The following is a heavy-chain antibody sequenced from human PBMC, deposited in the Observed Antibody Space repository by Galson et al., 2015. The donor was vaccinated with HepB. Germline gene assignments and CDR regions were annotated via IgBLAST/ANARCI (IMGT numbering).Heavy chain of an antibody. CDR1: GYIFATYF. CDR3: AREAPGTLYFDY. V-gene: IGHV1-46*03. D-gene: IGHD2-2*01. CDR2: IDPSNAAT. Sequence: SVKVSCKASGYIFATYFLHWVRQAPGQGLEYVGMIDPSNAATNFAQRFQGRVTMTRDTSMSTVYMDLSGLTSEDTAVYYCAREAPGTLYFDYWGQGTLVTVSS. J-gene: IGHJ4*02.